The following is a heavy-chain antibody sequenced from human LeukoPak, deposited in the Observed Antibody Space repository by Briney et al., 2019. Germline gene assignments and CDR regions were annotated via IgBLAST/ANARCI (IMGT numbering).Heavy chain of an antibody. Sequence: SETLSLTCTVSGDSISSSSSYWGWIRQPPGKGLEWIGSIYYSGSTYYNTSLKSRVTISVDTSKNQFSLKLSSVTAADTAVYYCARRNLDILTGYYSGWFDPWGQGTLVTVSS. CDR3: ARRNLDILTGYYSGWFDP. CDR2: IYYSGST. J-gene: IGHJ5*02. D-gene: IGHD3-9*01. CDR1: GDSISSSSSY. V-gene: IGHV4-39*01.